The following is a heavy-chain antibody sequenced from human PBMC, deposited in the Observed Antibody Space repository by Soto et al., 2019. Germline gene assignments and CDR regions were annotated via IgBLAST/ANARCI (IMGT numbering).Heavy chain of an antibody. CDR3: GSVRPSGYVLS. CDR2: VYFSGNT. Sequence: SETLSLTCTVSGGSLSSHYWTWIRQAPGKGLEWIGYVYFSGNTNYNPSLKSRVTISIDTSKNQFSLRLASVTAADTAFYYCGSVRPSGYVLSWGQGTLVTVSS. D-gene: IGHD6-25*01. CDR1: GGSLSSHY. V-gene: IGHV4-59*11. J-gene: IGHJ5*02.